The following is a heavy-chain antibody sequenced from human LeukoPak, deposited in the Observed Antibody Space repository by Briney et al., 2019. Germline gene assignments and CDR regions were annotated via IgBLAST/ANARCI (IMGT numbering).Heavy chain of an antibody. CDR2: IDPNSDNI. CDR3: ARSAYNYGYVYFDH. J-gene: IGHJ4*02. V-gene: IGHV1-2*02. Sequence: ASVKVSCKASGYTYTGCFIHYVRQAPGQGLEWMGWIDPNSDNIRYSETFKDRVTMTRDTSTNTAYMELSWLRSDDTAVYYCARSAYNYGYVYFDHWGQGTLVIVSS. CDR1: GYTYTGCF. D-gene: IGHD5-18*01.